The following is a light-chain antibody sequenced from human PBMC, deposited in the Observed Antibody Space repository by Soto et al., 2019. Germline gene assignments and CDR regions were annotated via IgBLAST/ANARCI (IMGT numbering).Light chain of an antibody. CDR1: SGDVGGYDY. V-gene: IGLV2-14*01. CDR2: DVT. J-gene: IGLJ1*01. CDR3: ISYASINTYV. Sequence: QSALTQPASVSGSPGQSITISCTGTSGDVGGYDYVSWYQQHPGKAPKLMIYDVTNRPSGVSNRFSGSKSGNTASLTISGLQAEDEADYYCISYASINTYVFGTGTKVTV.